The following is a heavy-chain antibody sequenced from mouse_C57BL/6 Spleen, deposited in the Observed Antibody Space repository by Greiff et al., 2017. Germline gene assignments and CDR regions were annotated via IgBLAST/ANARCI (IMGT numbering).Heavy chain of an antibody. V-gene: IGHV1-63*01. CDR2: IYPGGGYT. Sequence: QVHVKQSGAELVRPGTSVKMSCKASGYTFTNYWIGWAKQRPGHGLEWIGDIYPGGGYTNYNEKFKGKATLTADKSSSTAYMQFSSLTSEDSAIYYCARSDGSSPYDYAIDYWGQGTSVTVSS. CDR1: GYTFTNYW. J-gene: IGHJ4*01. CDR3: ARSDGSSPYDYAIDY. D-gene: IGHD1-1*01.